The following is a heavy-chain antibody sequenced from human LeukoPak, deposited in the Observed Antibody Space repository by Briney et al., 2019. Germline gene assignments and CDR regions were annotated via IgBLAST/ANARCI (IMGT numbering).Heavy chain of an antibody. J-gene: IGHJ4*02. D-gene: IGHD4-11*01. CDR3: ARACSNYVYFDY. CDR1: GGSISSSSYY. V-gene: IGHV4-39*01. Sequence: PSETLSLTCTVSGGSISSSSYYWGWIRQPPGKGLEWIGSIYYSGSTYYNPSLKSRVTLSVDTSKNQFSLKLSSVTAADTAVYYCARACSNYVYFDYWGQGTLVTVSS. CDR2: IYYSGST.